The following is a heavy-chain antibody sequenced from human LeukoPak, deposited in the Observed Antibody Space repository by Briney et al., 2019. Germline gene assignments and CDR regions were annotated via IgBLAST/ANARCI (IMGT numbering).Heavy chain of an antibody. V-gene: IGHV3-30*02. CDR3: AKVMYCSSINCPLGAFDI. J-gene: IGHJ3*02. CDR1: GFTFSIYA. CDR2: IRYDGSNK. Sequence: GGSLRLSCAASGFTFSIYAMHWVRQAPGKGLEWVAFIRYDGSNKDYADSVKGRFTISRDSPENTLYLQMNSLRAEDTALYYCAKVMYCSSINCPLGAFDIWGQGTMVTVSS. D-gene: IGHD2-2*01.